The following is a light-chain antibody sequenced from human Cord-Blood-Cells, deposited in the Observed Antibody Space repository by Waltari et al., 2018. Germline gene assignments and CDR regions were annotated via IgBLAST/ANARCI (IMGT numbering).Light chain of an antibody. CDR2: AAS. CDR3: QQSYSTPDT. V-gene: IGKV1-39*01. Sequence: DIQMTQSPSSLSASVGDRVTITCRASQSISSYFNWYQQKPGKAPKLLIYAASSLQSGVPSRFSGSGSGTDCTLTISSLQPEDFATYYCQQSYSTPDTFGQGTKLEIK. CDR1: QSISSY. J-gene: IGKJ2*01.